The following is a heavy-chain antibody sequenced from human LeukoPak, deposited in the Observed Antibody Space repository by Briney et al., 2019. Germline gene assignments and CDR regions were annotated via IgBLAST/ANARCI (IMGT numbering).Heavy chain of an antibody. CDR1: GFTFSTYW. V-gene: IGHV3-7*01. Sequence: GGSLRLSCAASGFTFSTYWMAWVRQAPGKGLEWVANIKGDESARHQADSVKGRFTISRDNTQNSVYLQMSNLRGEDTAVYYCARDVVGSLDYWGQGTLVTVSS. D-gene: IGHD1-26*01. CDR3: ARDVVGSLDY. J-gene: IGHJ4*02. CDR2: IKGDESAR.